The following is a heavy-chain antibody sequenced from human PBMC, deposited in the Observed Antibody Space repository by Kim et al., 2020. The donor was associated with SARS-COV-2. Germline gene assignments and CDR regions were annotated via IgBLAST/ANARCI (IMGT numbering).Heavy chain of an antibody. CDR2: INPSGGST. CDR3: ARAMVRGVIVYYFDY. V-gene: IGHV1-46*01. Sequence: ASVKVSCKASGYTFTSYYMHWVRQAPGQGLEWMGIINPSGGSTSYAQKFQGRVTMTRDTSTSTVYMELSILRSEDTAVYYCARAMVRGVIVYYFDYWGQGTLVTVSS. J-gene: IGHJ4*02. D-gene: IGHD3-10*01. CDR1: GYTFTSYY.